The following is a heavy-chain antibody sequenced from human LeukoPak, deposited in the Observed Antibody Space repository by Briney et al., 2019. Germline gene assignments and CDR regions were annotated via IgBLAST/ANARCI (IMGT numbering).Heavy chain of an antibody. D-gene: IGHD3-3*01. J-gene: IGHJ4*02. CDR1: GYIFTSYW. CDR3: ARSQSSSITIFGVVIRTIDY. CDR2: IYPGDSDT. Sequence: GGSLKISCKGSGYIFTSYWIGWVRQVPGKGLEWMGIIYPGDSDTRYSPSFQGQVTISADKSISTAYLQWSSLKASDTAMYYCARSQSSSITIFGVVIRTIDYWGQGTLVTVSS. V-gene: IGHV5-51*01.